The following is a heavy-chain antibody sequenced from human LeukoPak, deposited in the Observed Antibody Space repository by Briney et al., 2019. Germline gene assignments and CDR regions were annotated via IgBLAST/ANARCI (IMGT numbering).Heavy chain of an antibody. D-gene: IGHD3-10*01. CDR1: GGSIGSSDSF. V-gene: IGHV4-39*07. CDR2: IYYSGTT. J-gene: IGHJ6*03. CDR3: ATLTMVRGVKYYYYYMDV. Sequence: SETLSLTCTVSGGSIGSSDSFWGWIRQPPGKGLEWIGSIYYSGTTYYNPSLKSRLTISVDTSKNHFSLKLTSVTAADTAVYYCATLTMVRGVKYYYYYMDVWGKGTTVTISS.